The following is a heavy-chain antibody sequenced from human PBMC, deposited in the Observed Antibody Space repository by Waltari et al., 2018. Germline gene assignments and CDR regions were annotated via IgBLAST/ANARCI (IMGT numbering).Heavy chain of an antibody. V-gene: IGHV1-69*04. CDR1: GGTFSSYA. CDR2: IIPVLGIA. J-gene: IGHJ3*02. Sequence: QVQLVQSGAEVKKPGSSVKVSCKASGGTFSSYAISWVRQAPGQGLEWMGGIIPVLGIANYAQKFQGRVTITADESTSTAYMELSSLRSEDTAVYYCARDPDPQHAFDIWGQGTMVTVSS. CDR3: ARDPDPQHAFDI.